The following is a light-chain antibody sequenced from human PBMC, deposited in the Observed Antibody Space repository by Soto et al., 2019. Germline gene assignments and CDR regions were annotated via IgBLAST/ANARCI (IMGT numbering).Light chain of an antibody. Sequence: EIVMTQSPATLSVSPGERATLSCRASQSISTELAWYQQKPGQPPRLLIYSPSTRATGVPARFTGSGSGSELTLTFSWVQSEDFAIYYCQQGHNWPLTFGQGTRLDI. CDR1: QSISTE. CDR3: QQGHNWPLT. J-gene: IGKJ2*01. V-gene: IGKV3-15*01. CDR2: SPS.